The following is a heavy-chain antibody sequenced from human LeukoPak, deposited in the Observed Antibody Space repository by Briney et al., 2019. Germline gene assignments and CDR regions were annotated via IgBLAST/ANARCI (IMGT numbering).Heavy chain of an antibody. V-gene: IGHV4-4*02. CDR1: GGSISSGNW. CDR3: ARIGNYYFDY. Sequence: PSGTLSLTCAVSGGSISSGNWWSWVRQPPGKGLEWFGDISHSGSPNYTPSLKSRVTISVDKSKNQFSLKLTSVTAADTAVYYCARIGNYYFDYWGQGTLVTVSS. CDR2: ISHSGSP. J-gene: IGHJ4*02. D-gene: IGHD1-1*01.